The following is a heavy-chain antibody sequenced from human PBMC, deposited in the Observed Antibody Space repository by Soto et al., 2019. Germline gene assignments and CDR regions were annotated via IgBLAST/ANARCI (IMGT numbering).Heavy chain of an antibody. V-gene: IGHV3-30-3*01. D-gene: IGHD3-10*01. CDR2: ISYDGSNK. CDR3: ARAAFGTHDY. J-gene: IGHJ4*02. CDR1: GFTFSSYA. Sequence: GGSLRLSCASSGFTFSSYAIHWVRQAPGKGLEWVAVISYDGSNKYYADSVKGRFTISRDNSKNTLYLQMNSLRAEDTAVYYCARAAFGTHDYWGQGTLVTVSS.